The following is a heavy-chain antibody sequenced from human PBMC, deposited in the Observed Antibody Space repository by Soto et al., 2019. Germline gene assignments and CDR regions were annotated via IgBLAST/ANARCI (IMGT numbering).Heavy chain of an antibody. CDR2: IYYSGST. D-gene: IGHD3-9*01. Sequence: SETLSLTCTVSGGSISSGGYYWSWIRQHPGKGLEWIGYIYYSGSTNYNPSLKSRVTISVDTSKNQFSLKLSSVTAADTAVYYCARHLRYFDWSFDYWGQGTLVTVSS. V-gene: IGHV4-61*08. J-gene: IGHJ4*02. CDR1: GGSISSGGYY. CDR3: ARHLRYFDWSFDY.